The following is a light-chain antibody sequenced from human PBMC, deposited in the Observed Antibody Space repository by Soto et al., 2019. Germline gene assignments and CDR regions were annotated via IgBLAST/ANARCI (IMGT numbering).Light chain of an antibody. CDR1: SSNIGNNY. Sequence: QSVLTQPPSVSAAPGQKVTISCSGSSSNIGNNYVSWYQQLPGTAPKLLIYDNNKRPSGIPDRFSGSKSGTSATLGINGLQTGDEADYYCGTWDSSLSAVVFGGGNKLTVL. J-gene: IGLJ2*01. CDR3: GTWDSSLSAVV. V-gene: IGLV1-51*01. CDR2: DNN.